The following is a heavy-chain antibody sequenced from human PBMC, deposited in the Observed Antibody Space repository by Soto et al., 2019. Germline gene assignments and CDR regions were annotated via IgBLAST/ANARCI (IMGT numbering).Heavy chain of an antibody. CDR1: GYTFASYG. CDR3: ARDRSSSWYGDH. CDR2: ISVYNGNT. J-gene: IGHJ4*02. V-gene: IGHV1-18*01. Sequence: QVQLVQSGPEVKQPGASVKVSCKASGYTFASYGVTWVRQAPGQGLEWMGWISVYNGNTNYAQKLQGRVSMTADTSTNTAYMELRSLRSDDTAVYFFARDRSSSWYGDHWGQGTLVTVSS. D-gene: IGHD6-13*01.